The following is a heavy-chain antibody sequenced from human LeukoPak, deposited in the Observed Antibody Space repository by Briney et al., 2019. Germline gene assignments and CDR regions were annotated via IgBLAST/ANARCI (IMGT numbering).Heavy chain of an antibody. V-gene: IGHV4-61*02. CDR3: ARVANNCRGGSCYWYFDY. Sequence: PSETLSLTCTVSGGSISSGSYYWSWIRQPAGKGLEWIGRIYTSGSTYYNPSLKSRVTISVDTSKNQFSLKLSSVTAADTAVYYCARVANNCRGGSCYWYFDYWGQGTLVTVSS. CDR2: IYTSGST. CDR1: GGSISSGSYY. D-gene: IGHD2-15*01. J-gene: IGHJ4*02.